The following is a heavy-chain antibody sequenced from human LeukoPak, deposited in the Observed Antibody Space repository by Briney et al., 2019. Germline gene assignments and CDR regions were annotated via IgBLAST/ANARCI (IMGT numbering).Heavy chain of an antibody. D-gene: IGHD4-17*01. CDR3: ARDPNGDYIGAFDF. CDR2: IRSGGSA. CDR1: GFTFSNYA. Sequence: PGGSLRLSHAASGFTFSNYAMIWVRQAPAQGLEWVSAIRSGGSAKYADPVKARFTISRDNSKNTLYLQMNSLRAEDTALYFCARDPNGDYIGAFDFLGQGTVVTVSS. V-gene: IGHV3-23*01. J-gene: IGHJ3*01.